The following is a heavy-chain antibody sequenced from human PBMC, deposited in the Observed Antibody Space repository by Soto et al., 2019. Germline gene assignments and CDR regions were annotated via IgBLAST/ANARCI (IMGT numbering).Heavy chain of an antibody. D-gene: IGHD2-15*01. CDR2: IYYSVTT. J-gene: IGHJ5*02. CDR3: VRAGHCSGGTCYPSWFDP. V-gene: IGHV4-31*03. CDR1: GGSISSDTYY. Sequence: PSETLSLTCTVSGGSISSDTYYWSWIRQHPGQGLEWIGYIYYSVTTYYNPSLKSRVTISVDTSKNQFFLKLSSVTAADTAVYYCVRAGHCSGGTCYPSWFDPWGQGTLVTVSS.